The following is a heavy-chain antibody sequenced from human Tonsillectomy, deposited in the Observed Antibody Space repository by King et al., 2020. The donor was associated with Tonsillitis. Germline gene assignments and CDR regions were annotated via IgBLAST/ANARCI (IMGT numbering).Heavy chain of an antibody. Sequence: QLQESGPGLVKPSQTLSLTCTVSGGSISSGGYYWSWIRQHPGKGLEWIGYIYYSGSTYYNPSLMSRVTISIDTSKNQFSLKLSSVTAADTAVYYCAGYSGYDAALDYWGQGTLVTVSS. CDR3: AGYSGYDAALDY. CDR2: IYYSGST. CDR1: GGSISSGGYY. V-gene: IGHV4-31*03. J-gene: IGHJ4*02. D-gene: IGHD5-12*01.